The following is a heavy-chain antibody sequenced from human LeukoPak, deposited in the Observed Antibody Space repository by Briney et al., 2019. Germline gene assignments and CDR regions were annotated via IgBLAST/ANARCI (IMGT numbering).Heavy chain of an antibody. CDR1: RDRVFSNSAG. V-gene: IGHV6-1*01. Sequence: SQTLSLTRVIPRDRVFSNSAGWNWIRHSAWRGLEWLGRTYYRSKYNKEYAVSVNSRITIKPETSKSQFTWKLSSLTPEETAVYYCAGDRSGYSSSWAAFDYWGQGTLVTVSS. CDR2: TYYRSKYNK. D-gene: IGHD6-13*01. CDR3: AGDRSGYSSSWAAFDY. J-gene: IGHJ4*02.